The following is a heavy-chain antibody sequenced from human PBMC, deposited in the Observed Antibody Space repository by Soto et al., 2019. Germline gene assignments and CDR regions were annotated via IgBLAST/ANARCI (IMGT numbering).Heavy chain of an antibody. J-gene: IGHJ6*02. CDR1: GGSFSGYY. V-gene: IGHV4-34*01. D-gene: IGHD3-3*01. CDR3: ARVMYYDFWSGYYTPYYYYYYGMDV. Sequence: SETLSLTCAVYGGSFSGYYWSWIRQPPGKGLEWIGEINHSGSTNYNPSLKSRVTISVDTSKNQFSLKLSAVTAADTAVYYCARVMYYDFWSGYYTPYYYYYYGMDVWGQGTTVTVSS. CDR2: INHSGST.